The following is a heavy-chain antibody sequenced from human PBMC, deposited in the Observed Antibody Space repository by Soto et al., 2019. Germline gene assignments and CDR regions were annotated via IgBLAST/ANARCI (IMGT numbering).Heavy chain of an antibody. V-gene: IGHV3-23*01. CDR1: GFTFSSSA. J-gene: IGHJ4*02. Sequence: EVQLLESGGGLVHPGGSLRLSCAASGFTFSSSAMTWARQAPGKGLEWVSAISERGGTIFYADSVKGRFTVSRDNSRNTLYLQMNSLRADDTAVYYCVNQISQGLSLFDYWGQGTLVTVSS. CDR2: ISERGGTI. CDR3: VNQISQGLSLFDY.